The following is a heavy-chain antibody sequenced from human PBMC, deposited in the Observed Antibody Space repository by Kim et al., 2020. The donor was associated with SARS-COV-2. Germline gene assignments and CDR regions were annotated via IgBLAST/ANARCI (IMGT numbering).Heavy chain of an antibody. V-gene: IGHV3-7*01. Sequence: GGSLRLSCVASGFIIRTYWMTWVRQAPAKGLEWVGTIKEDGSEAYYADSVEGRFTISRDNSMDTGYLQMNSLRAEDTAFYYCTRDSGTYWGQGTL. D-gene: IGHD3-10*01. CDR2: IKEDGSEA. J-gene: IGHJ4*02. CDR3: TRDSGTY. CDR1: GFIIRTYW.